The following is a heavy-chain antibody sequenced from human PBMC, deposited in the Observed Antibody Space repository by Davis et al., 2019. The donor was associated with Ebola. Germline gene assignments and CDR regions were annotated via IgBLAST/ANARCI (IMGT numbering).Heavy chain of an antibody. J-gene: IGHJ4*02. CDR2: IYSGGST. V-gene: IGHV3-53*04. Sequence: GESLKISCAASGFTVSSNYMSWVRQAPGKGLEWVSVIYSGGSTYYADSVKGRFTISRHNSKNTLYLQMNSLRAEDTAVYYCAREAGDSSGYYPGNFDYWGQGTLVTVSS. D-gene: IGHD3-22*01. CDR1: GFTVSSNY. CDR3: AREAGDSSGYYPGNFDY.